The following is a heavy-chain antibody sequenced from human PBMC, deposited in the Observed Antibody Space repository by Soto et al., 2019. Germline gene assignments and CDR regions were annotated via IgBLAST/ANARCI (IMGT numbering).Heavy chain of an antibody. J-gene: IGHJ4*02. D-gene: IGHD3-10*01. CDR3: ASPLLVPRGY. CDR1: EFTFRNYA. Sequence: QLVESGGGLVQRGGSLRLSCVGSEFTFRNYAMTWVRQAPGKGLEWISYISSSGSSLYYADSVKGRFTISRDNAKSSLFLQMNSLRDEDTAVYYCASPLLVPRGYWGQGTLVTVSS. CDR2: ISSSGSSL. V-gene: IGHV3-48*02.